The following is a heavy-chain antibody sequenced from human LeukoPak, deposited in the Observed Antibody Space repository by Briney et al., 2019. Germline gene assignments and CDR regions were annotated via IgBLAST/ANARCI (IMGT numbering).Heavy chain of an antibody. CDR2: IIPIFGTA. CDR3: AREATVTTNAYYYYYMDV. CDR1: GYTFTSYD. V-gene: IGHV1-69*06. Sequence: SVKVSCKASGYTFTSYDINWVRQAPGQGLEWMGGIIPIFGTANYAQKFQGRVTITADKSTSTAYMELSSLRSEDTAVYYCAREATVTTNAYYYYYMDVWGKGTTVTVSS. D-gene: IGHD4-17*01. J-gene: IGHJ6*03.